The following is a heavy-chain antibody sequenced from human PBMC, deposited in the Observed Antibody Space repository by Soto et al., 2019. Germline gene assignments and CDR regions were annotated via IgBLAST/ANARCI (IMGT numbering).Heavy chain of an antibody. CDR3: ARYYYSSGSSLFDY. CDR2: MHYSGST. CDR1: GGSIRATSYY. V-gene: IGHV4-39*01. D-gene: IGHD3-10*01. Sequence: KPSETLSLTCTVSGGSIRATSYYWAWIRQPPGKGLQWIGNMHYSGSTYYNPSLQSRVTMSVDTSKNQFSLNLSSVTAADTAVYYCARYYYSSGSSLFDYWGQGTLVTVSS. J-gene: IGHJ5*01.